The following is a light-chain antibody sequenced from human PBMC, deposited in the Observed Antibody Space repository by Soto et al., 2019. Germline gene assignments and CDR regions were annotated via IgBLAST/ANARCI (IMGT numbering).Light chain of an antibody. CDR3: QQYISSPRT. J-gene: IGKJ1*01. Sequence: IVLTQSPGTLSLPPGERATLSCGASQSFSLTYLAWYHQKPGQPPRLLIYGASSRATGIPDRFSGSGSGTDFTLTINGLEPEDFGVYYCQQYISSPRTFGQGTKVDI. CDR2: GAS. CDR1: QSFSLTY. V-gene: IGKV3-20*01.